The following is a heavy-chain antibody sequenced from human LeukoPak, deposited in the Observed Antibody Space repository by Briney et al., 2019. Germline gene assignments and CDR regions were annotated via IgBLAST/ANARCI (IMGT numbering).Heavy chain of an antibody. CDR3: ARSQPREESFDY. CDR2: ISSSSSYI. J-gene: IGHJ4*02. V-gene: IGHV3-21*01. Sequence: GGSLRLSCAASGFTFSSYSMNWVRQAPGKGLEWVSSISSSSSYIYYVDSVKGRFTISRDNAKNSLYLQMNSLRAEDTAVYYCARSQPREESFDYWGQGTLITVSS. CDR1: GFTFSSYS. D-gene: IGHD2-2*01.